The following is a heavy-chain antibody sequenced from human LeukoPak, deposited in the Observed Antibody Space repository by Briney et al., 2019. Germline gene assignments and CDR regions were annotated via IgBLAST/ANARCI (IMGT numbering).Heavy chain of an antibody. CDR2: ISTSGST. V-gene: IGHV4-4*09. Sequence: SETLSLTCAVSAASISNYYWSWIRQAPGKGLEWIGYISTSGSTNYNPSLKRRASISLDTSKNRFSLNLNFVTAADTAVYYCASPRSGYRYTFDYWGQGALVTVSS. D-gene: IGHD3-22*01. CDR3: ASPRSGYRYTFDY. J-gene: IGHJ4*02. CDR1: AASISNYY.